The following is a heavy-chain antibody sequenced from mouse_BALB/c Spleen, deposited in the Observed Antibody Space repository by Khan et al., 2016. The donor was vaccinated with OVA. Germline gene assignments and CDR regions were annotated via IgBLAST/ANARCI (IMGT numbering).Heavy chain of an antibody. CDR2: INPSTGYT. CDR1: GYTFINYW. CDR3: ARRGRRWDIDY. V-gene: IGHV1-7*01. J-gene: IGHJ2*01. D-gene: IGHD3-3*01. Sequence: QVRLQQSGAELAKPGASVKMSCKASGYTFINYWILWVKQRPGQGLEWIGYINPSTGYTEYNQNFKDKATLTADKSSSTAYMQLSSLTSEDSAVYYWARRGRRWDIDYWGQGTTLTVSS.